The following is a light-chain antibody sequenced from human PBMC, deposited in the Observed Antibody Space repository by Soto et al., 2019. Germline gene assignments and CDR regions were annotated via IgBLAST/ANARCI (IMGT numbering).Light chain of an antibody. J-gene: IGLJ2*01. Sequence: QSAMTQPPSASGTPGQRVTISCSGSSSNIGSNFAYWYQQLPGAAPKLLIYRSDQRPSGVPDRFSGSKSGTSASLAISGLRSEDEADYYCATWDDSLRAVVFGGGTKLTVL. CDR1: SSNIGSNF. CDR3: ATWDDSLRAVV. CDR2: RSD. V-gene: IGLV1-47*01.